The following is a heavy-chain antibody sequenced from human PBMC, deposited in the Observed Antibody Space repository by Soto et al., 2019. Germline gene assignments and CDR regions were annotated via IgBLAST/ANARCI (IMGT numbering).Heavy chain of an antibody. V-gene: IGHV4-59*01. CDR1: GGSISSYY. CDR2: IYYSGST. D-gene: IGHD3-22*01. CDR3: ARRAYDSSGFYYYFDY. J-gene: IGHJ4*02. Sequence: QVQLQESGPGLVKPSETLSLTCTVSGGSISSYYWSWIRQPPGKGLEWIGYIYYSGSTNYNPSLKSRVTISVDTSKNQFSLKLSSVTAADTAVYYCARRAYDSSGFYYYFDYWGQGTLVTVSS.